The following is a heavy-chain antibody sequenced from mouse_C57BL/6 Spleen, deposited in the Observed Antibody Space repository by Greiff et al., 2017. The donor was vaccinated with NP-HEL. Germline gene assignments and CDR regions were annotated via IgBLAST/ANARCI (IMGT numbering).Heavy chain of an antibody. CDR2: IYPGDGDT. CDR3: ARDGTTVVASYYFDY. CDR1: GYAFSSSW. J-gene: IGHJ2*01. Sequence: QVQLKESGPELVKPGASVKISCKASGYAFSSSWMNWVKQRPGKGLEWIGRIYPGDGDTNYNGKVKGKATMTADKSSSTAYMQLSSLTSEDSAVYFCARDGTTVVASYYFDYWGQGTTLTVSS. D-gene: IGHD1-1*01. V-gene: IGHV1-82*01.